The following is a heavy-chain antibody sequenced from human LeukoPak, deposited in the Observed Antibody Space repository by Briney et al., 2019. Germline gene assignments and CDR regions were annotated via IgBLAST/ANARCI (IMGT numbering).Heavy chain of an antibody. CDR3: AREDHDYGDYTAFDI. CDR1: GGSIGSYY. Sequence: SETLSLTCTVSGGSIGSYYWSWIRQPPGKGLEWIGYIYYSGSTNYNPSLKSRVTISVDTSKNQFSLKLSSVTAADTAVYYCAREDHDYGDYTAFDIWGQGTMVTVSS. V-gene: IGHV4-59*01. CDR2: IYYSGST. J-gene: IGHJ3*02. D-gene: IGHD4-17*01.